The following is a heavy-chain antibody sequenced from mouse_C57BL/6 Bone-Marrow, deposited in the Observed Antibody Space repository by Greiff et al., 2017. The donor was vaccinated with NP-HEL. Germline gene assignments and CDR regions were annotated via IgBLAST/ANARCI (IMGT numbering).Heavy chain of an antibody. Sequence: QVQLQQSGAELVRPGTSVKVSCKASGYAFTNYLIEWVKQRPGQGLEWIGVVNPGSGGTNYNEKFKGKATLTADKSSSTAYMQLSSLTSEDSAVYFCARRGYGSSEWYFDVWGTGTTVTVSS. V-gene: IGHV1-54*01. CDR1: GYAFTNYL. D-gene: IGHD1-1*01. CDR2: VNPGSGGT. CDR3: ARRGYGSSEWYFDV. J-gene: IGHJ1*03.